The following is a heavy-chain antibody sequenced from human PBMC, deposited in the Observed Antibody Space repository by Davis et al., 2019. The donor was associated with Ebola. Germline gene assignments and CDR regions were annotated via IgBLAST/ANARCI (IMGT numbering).Heavy chain of an antibody. Sequence: ASVKVSCKSSGYTFTSYGLVWVRQAPGLGLEWMGWINGFNTNTNFAQKFQGRVTVSKDTSTNTAYMDLRSLTSDDTAIYYCARAPNYDVLTGTSSYYFDYWGQGTLVTVSS. CDR2: INGFNTNT. CDR1: GYTFTSYG. V-gene: IGHV1-18*04. CDR3: ARAPNYDVLTGTSSYYFDY. D-gene: IGHD3-9*01. J-gene: IGHJ4*02.